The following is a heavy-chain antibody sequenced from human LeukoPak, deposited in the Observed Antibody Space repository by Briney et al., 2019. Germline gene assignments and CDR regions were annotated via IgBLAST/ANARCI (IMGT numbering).Heavy chain of an antibody. CDR3: ARDYCSGGSCPFDY. D-gene: IGHD2-15*01. CDR1: GYTFTSYG. V-gene: IGHV1-18*01. Sequence: ASVKVSCKASGYTFTSYGISWVRQAPGQGLEWMGWISAYNGNTNYAQKLQGRVTMTTDTSTSTAYMEPRSLRSDDTAVYYCARDYCSGGSCPFDYWGQGTLVTVSS. J-gene: IGHJ4*02. CDR2: ISAYNGNT.